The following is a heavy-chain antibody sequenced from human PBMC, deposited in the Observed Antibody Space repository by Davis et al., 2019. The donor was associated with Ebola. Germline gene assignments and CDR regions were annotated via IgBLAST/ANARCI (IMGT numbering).Heavy chain of an antibody. D-gene: IGHD6-19*01. J-gene: IGHJ6*02. Sequence: ASVKVSCKASGYTFTDYNIHWMRQAPGQGLEWLGRVILKSGATNYAQKFQGRVTMTRDTSISTVYMELSSLRYDDTAVYYCAKDLGQWLVRGMDGWGQGTTVTVSS. CDR1: GYTFTDYN. CDR2: VILKSGAT. CDR3: AKDLGQWLVRGMDG. V-gene: IGHV1-2*06.